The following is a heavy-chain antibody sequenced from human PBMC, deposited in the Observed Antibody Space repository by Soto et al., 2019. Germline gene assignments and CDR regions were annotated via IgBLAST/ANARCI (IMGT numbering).Heavy chain of an antibody. V-gene: IGHV3-30*18. CDR1: GFTFRTYG. D-gene: IGHD6-6*01. CDR2: ISNNGINK. Sequence: GGFLRLSCAASGFTFRTYGMHWVRQAPGKGLEWLAVISNNGINKYYADSVKGRFTISRDNSRDTLFLQMNSLRGEDTAIYYCAKVIRADSTSSNFYYYSGLDVWGQGTTVTVSS. CDR3: AKVIRADSTSSNFYYYSGLDV. J-gene: IGHJ6*02.